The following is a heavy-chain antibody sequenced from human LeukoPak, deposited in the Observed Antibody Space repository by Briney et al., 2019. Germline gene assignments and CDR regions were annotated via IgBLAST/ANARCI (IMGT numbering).Heavy chain of an antibody. CDR1: GYMFNIYG. CDR3: VRDQYLNVMTGFDD. V-gene: IGHV1-18*01. CDR2: TSVNNGDT. D-gene: IGHD3-9*01. J-gene: IGHJ4*02. Sequence: ASVKVSCKASGYMFNIYGISWVRQAPGQGLEWMAWTSVNNGDTKYGQKFQGRVTVTTDTSTSTVYLEVRRLRPDDTAVYYCVRDQYLNVMTGFDDWGQGTLVTVSS.